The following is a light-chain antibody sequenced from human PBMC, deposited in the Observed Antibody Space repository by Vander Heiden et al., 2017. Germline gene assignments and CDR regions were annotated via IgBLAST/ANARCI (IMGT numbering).Light chain of an antibody. CDR3: QSYDSSPSAPDRV. CDR2: GSS. V-gene: IGLV1-40*01. J-gene: IGLJ1*01. CDR1: SSNIGAGYD. Sequence: QSLLTQPPSVSGAPGQRVTISCTGSSSNIGAGYDVHWYQQLPGTAPKLLIYGSSNRPSGVPDRFSGSRSGTSASLAITGLQAEDEADYYCQSYDSSPSAPDRVFGTGTKVTVL.